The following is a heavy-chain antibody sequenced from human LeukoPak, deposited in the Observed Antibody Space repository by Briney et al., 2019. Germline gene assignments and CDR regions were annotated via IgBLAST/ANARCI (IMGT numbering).Heavy chain of an antibody. D-gene: IGHD2-2*01. CDR1: GGTFSSYA. V-gene: IGHV1-69*13. CDR2: IIPIFGTA. Sequence: GASVKVSCKASGGTFSSYAISWVRQAPGQGLEWMGGIIPIFGTANYAQKFQGRVTITADESTSTAYMELSSLRSEDTAVYYCARGRGCSSTSCYLGYWGQGTLVTVPS. J-gene: IGHJ4*02. CDR3: ARGRGCSSTSCYLGY.